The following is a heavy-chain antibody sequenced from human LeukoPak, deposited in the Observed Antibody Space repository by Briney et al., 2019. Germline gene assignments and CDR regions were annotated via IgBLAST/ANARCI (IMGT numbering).Heavy chain of an antibody. CDR2: ISSSGTTI. Sequence: PGGSLRLSCAASGFTLCRYSMNWVRQAPGQGLEWVSYISSSGTTIYYADSVQGRFKVSRDNAKNSVYLQMNSLRDEDTAVYYCARTYYDRTGYYYAFDIWGEGTLVSVSS. J-gene: IGHJ3*02. CDR1: GFTLCRYS. CDR3: ARTYYDRTGYYYAFDI. V-gene: IGHV3-48*02. D-gene: IGHD3-22*01.